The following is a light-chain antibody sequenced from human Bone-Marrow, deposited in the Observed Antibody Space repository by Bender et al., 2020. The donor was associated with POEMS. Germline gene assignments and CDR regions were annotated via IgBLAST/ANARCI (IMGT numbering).Light chain of an antibody. J-gene: IGLJ3*02. CDR1: SSDVGSFNL. CDR2: INN. Sequence: HSALTQSASVSGSPGQSITISCTGTSSDVGSFNLVSLYQQLPGTAPKLLIYINNQRPSGVPDRFSGSKSGTSASLAISGLQSEDEADYYCAAWEDSLNGWVFGGGTKLTVL. V-gene: IGLV1-44*01. CDR3: AAWEDSLNGWV.